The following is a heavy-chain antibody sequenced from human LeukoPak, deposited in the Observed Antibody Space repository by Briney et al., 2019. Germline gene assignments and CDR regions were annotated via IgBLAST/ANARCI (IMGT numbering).Heavy chain of an antibody. CDR2: ISGSGGDT. J-gene: IGHJ2*01. CDR1: GFTFSTYS. CDR3: VKDRGGDYEVGWYFDL. V-gene: IGHV3-23*01. D-gene: IGHD4-17*01. Sequence: PGGCLRLSCTASGFTFSTYSMTWVRQAPGKGLEWVSAISGSGGDTYYADSVKGRFTISRDNSKNTLYLQMSSLRAEDTAVYYCVKDRGGDYEVGWYFDLWGRGTLVTVSS.